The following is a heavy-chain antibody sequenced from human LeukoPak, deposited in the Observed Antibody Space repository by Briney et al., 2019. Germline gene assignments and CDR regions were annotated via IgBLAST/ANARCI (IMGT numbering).Heavy chain of an antibody. CDR1: GFTFSSYA. CDR3: AKDDRIQTRRYSYNY. CDR2: ISSNGGST. Sequence: PGGSLRLSCAASGFTFSSYAMHWVRQAPGKGLEYVSAISSNGGSTYYANSVKGRFTISRDNSKNTVCLQMNSLRAEDTAVYYCAKDDRIQTRRYSYNYWGQGTLVTVSS. V-gene: IGHV3-64*01. D-gene: IGHD5-18*01. J-gene: IGHJ4*02.